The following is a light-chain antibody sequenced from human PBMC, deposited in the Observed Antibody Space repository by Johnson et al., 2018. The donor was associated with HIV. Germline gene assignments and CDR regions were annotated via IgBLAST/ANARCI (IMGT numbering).Light chain of an antibody. CDR3: GTWDSSLSAYV. CDR2: DNN. Sequence: QSLLTQPPSVSAAPGQRVTRSYSGSSSNIGNNFVSWFRQLPLRAPKVLIYDNNERPSGIPDRISGSKSGTSATLGITGLQTGDEADYYCGTWDSSLSAYVFGTGTKVSVL. CDR1: SSNIGNNF. J-gene: IGLJ1*01. V-gene: IGLV1-51*01.